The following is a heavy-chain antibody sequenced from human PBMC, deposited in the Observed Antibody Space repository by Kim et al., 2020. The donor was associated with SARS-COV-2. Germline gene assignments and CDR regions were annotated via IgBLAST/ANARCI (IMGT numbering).Heavy chain of an antibody. Sequence: GGSLRLSCAASGFTFSSYGMHWVRQAPGKGLEWVAVISYDGSNKYYADSVKGRFTISRDNSKNMLYLQMNSLRAEDTAVYYCAICYYYDSSGYWTKADAFDIWGQGTMVTVSS. J-gene: IGHJ3*02. CDR3: AICYYYDSSGYWTKADAFDI. CDR2: ISYDGSNK. CDR1: GFTFSSYG. V-gene: IGHV3-30*03. D-gene: IGHD3-22*01.